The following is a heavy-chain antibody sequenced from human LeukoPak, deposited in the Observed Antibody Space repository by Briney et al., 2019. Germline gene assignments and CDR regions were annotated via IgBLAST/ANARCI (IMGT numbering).Heavy chain of an antibody. Sequence: GRSLRLSCTASGFTFGDYAMSWVRQAPGKGLEWVGFIRSKAYGGTTEYAAFVKGRFTISRDDSKSIAYLQMNSLKTEDTAVYYCTRVPIDDIVVVVAADPNWFDPWGQGTLVTVSS. CDR3: TRVPIDDIVVVVAADPNWFDP. J-gene: IGHJ5*02. D-gene: IGHD2-15*01. CDR1: GFTFGDYA. V-gene: IGHV3-49*04. CDR2: IRSKAYGGTT.